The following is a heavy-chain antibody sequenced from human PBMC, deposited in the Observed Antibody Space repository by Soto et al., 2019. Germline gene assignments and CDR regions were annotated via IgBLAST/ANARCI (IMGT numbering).Heavy chain of an antibody. CDR1: GYSISSGYY. CDR3: ARDLAYSGSYYYYYYGMDV. CDR2: IYHSGST. D-gene: IGHD1-26*01. V-gene: IGHV4-38-2*02. Sequence: SETLSLTCAVSGYSISSGYYWGWVRQPPGKGLEWIGSIYHSGSTYYNPSLKSRVTISVDTSKNQFSLKLSSVTAADTAVYYCARDLAYSGSYYYYYYGMDVWGQGTTVTVSS. J-gene: IGHJ6*02.